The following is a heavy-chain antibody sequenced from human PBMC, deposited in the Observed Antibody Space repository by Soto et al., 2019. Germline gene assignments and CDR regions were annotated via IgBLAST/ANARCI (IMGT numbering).Heavy chain of an antibody. Sequence: EVKLLESGGGLVQPGGSLRLSCAASGFTFSNYAMSWVRLAPGKGLEWVSHITAGGTTYYADSVKGRFAISRDSSRNTLYLQMNSLRAEDTALYYCAKCFQMYWIYDAFHIWGQGTMVTVSS. V-gene: IGHV3-23*01. CDR1: GFTFSNYA. CDR3: AKCFQMYWIYDAFHI. CDR2: ITAGGTT. D-gene: IGHD1-7*01. J-gene: IGHJ3*02.